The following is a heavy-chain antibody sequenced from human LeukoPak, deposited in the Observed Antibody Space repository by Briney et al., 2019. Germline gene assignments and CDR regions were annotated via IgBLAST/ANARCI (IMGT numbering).Heavy chain of an antibody. J-gene: IGHJ6*03. CDR3: ARGVLRYFDWLFYYYMDV. V-gene: IGHV1-69*01. CDR2: IIPIFGTA. D-gene: IGHD3-9*01. Sequence: SVKVSCKASGGTFSSYAISWVRQAPGQGLEWMGGIIPIFGTANYAQKFQGRVTIAADESTSTAYMELSSLRSEDTAVYYCARGVLRYFDWLFYYYMDVWGKGTTVTVSS. CDR1: GGTFSSYA.